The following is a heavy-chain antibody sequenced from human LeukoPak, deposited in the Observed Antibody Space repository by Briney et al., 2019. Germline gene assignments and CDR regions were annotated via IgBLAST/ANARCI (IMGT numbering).Heavy chain of an antibody. J-gene: IGHJ4*02. CDR1: GFTFSIYW. Sequence: GGSLRLSCAASGFTFSIYWMSWVRQAPGKGLEWVGNIQEDGSGKHYVDSVKGRFTISRDNARNSLYLQMNSLKVEDTAVYYCARDSIYCGSFSTFDYWGQGILVTVSS. D-gene: IGHD1-26*01. V-gene: IGHV3-7*01. CDR3: ARDSIYCGSFSTFDY. CDR2: IQEDGSGK.